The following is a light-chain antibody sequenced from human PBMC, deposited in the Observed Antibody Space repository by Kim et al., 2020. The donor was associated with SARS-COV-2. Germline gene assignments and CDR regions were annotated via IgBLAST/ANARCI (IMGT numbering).Light chain of an antibody. V-gene: IGLV6-57*03. CDR3: QSYDISNVI. Sequence: TLTTSFAPNRGELAQKLVGGVTRRPGTAPPILLSKESERPPRVPNTFSGSIETPPRSASLPISGLKTEDEADYYCQSYDISNVIFGGGTQLTVL. CDR1: RGELAQKL. CDR2: KES. J-gene: IGLJ2*01.